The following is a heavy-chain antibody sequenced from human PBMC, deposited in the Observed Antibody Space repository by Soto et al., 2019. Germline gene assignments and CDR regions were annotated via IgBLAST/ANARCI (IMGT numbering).Heavy chain of an antibody. CDR3: ARAGVPGYYDSSGYVAHDFDI. CDR1: GYTFTSYG. Sequence: ASVKVSCKASGYTFTSYGISWVRQAPGQGLEWMGWISAYNGNTNYAQKLQGRVTMTTDTSTSTAYMELRSLRSDDTAVYYCARAGVPGYYDSSGYVAHDFDICGQGTMVTVSS. J-gene: IGHJ3*02. D-gene: IGHD3-22*01. CDR2: ISAYNGNT. V-gene: IGHV1-18*01.